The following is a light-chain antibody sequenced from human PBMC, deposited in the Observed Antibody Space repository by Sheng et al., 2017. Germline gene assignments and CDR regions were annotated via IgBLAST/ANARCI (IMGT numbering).Light chain of an antibody. CDR3: QQRSSWPQT. CDR2: GAS. CDR1: QGVSSY. J-gene: IGKJ2*01. Sequence: IVLTQSPAILSVSPGERATLSCWASQGVSSYLAWYQQKPGQAPRLLIYGASTRATGIPDRFSGGGSGTDFTLTISRLEPEDFAVYYCQQRSSWPQTFGQGTKLEI. V-gene: IGKV3-11*01.